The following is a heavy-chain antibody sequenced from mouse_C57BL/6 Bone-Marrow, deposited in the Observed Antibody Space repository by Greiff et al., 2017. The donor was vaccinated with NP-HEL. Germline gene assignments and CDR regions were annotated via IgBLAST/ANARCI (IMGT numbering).Heavy chain of an antibody. CDR3: AKSSIYDGYYRLAY. J-gene: IGHJ3*01. CDR1: GFNFTDYY. Sequence: EVQLQQSGAELVKPGASVKLSCTASGFNFTDYYMHWVKQRTEQGLEWIGRIDPEDGDTKYAPKFQGKATITADTSSNTAYLQLSSLTSEDTAVYYAAKSSIYDGYYRLAYWGQGTLVTVSA. V-gene: IGHV14-2*01. D-gene: IGHD2-3*01. CDR2: IDPEDGDT.